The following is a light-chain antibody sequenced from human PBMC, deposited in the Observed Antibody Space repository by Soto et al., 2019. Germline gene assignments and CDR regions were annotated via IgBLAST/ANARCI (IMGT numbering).Light chain of an antibody. V-gene: IGKV3-15*01. CDR2: DSS. J-gene: IGKJ1*01. Sequence: EIVMTQSPATLSVSPGERATLSCRASQSGRNNLAWFQQKPGQAPRLLIYDSSTRATGIPPRFSGSGDGTDFTLTISSLQSEDVAVYYCQHYSTWLWTFGQGTRVEIK. CDR1: QSGRNN. CDR3: QHYSTWLWT.